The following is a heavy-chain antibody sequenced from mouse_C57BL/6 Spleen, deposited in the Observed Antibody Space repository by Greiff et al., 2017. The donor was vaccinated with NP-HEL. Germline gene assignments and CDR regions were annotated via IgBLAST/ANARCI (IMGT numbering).Heavy chain of an antibody. CDR1: GYTFTSYW. D-gene: IGHD1-1*01. J-gene: IGHJ2*01. Sequence: VQLQQSGAELVMPGASVKLSCKASGYTFTSYWMHWVKQRPGQGLEWIGEIDPSDSYTNYNQKFKGKSTLTVDKSSSTAYMQLSSLTSEDSAVYYCARGLLRVFDYWGQGTTLTVSS. CDR3: ARGLLRVFDY. CDR2: IDPSDSYT. V-gene: IGHV1-69*01.